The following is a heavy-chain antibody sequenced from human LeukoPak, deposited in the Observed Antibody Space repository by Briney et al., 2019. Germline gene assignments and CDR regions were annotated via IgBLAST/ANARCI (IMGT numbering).Heavy chain of an antibody. J-gene: IGHJ4*02. D-gene: IGHD4-11*01. Sequence: SETLSLTCAVSGYSISSGYYWAWIRQPPGKGLEWIGNIYHSGSTYYNPSLKSRVTISVDTSNNQFSLKLSSVTAADTAVYYCARRYSNSYFDYWGQGTLVTVSS. V-gene: IGHV4-38-2*01. CDR2: IYHSGST. CDR3: ARRYSNSYFDY. CDR1: GYSISSGYY.